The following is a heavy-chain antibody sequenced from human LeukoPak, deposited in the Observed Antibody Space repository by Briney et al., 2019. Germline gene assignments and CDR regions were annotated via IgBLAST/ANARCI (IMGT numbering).Heavy chain of an antibody. Sequence: GASVKVSCKASGYTFTGYYMHWVRQAPGQGLEWMGWINPNSGGTNYAQKFQGRVTMTWDTSISTAYMELSSLRSDDTAVYYCTRKSASGNYPLDYWGQGTLVTVSS. CDR2: INPNSGGT. CDR1: GYTFTGYY. V-gene: IGHV1-2*02. D-gene: IGHD3-10*01. CDR3: TRKSASGNYPLDY. J-gene: IGHJ4*02.